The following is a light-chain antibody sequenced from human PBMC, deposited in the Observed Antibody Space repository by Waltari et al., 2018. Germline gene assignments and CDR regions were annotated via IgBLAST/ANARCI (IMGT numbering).Light chain of an antibody. CDR3: QSYDITLSASV. CDR2: NDN. CDR1: SSNIGAGSD. Sequence: QSVLTQPPSVSGAPGQRVTISCTGSSSNIGAGSDVHWYQQLPGTAPKLLIYNDNNRPSGVPDRFSGSKSGTSASLAITGLQAEDEADYYCQSYDITLSASVFAGGTKLTV. J-gene: IGLJ3*02. V-gene: IGLV1-40*01.